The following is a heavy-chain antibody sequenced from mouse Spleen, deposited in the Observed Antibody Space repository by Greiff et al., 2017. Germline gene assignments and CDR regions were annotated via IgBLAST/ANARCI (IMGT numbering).Heavy chain of an antibody. V-gene: IGHV1-15*01. CDR1: GYTFTDYE. CDR2: IDPETGGT. Sequence: VQLQQSGAELVRPGASVTLSCKASGYTFTDYEMHWVKQTPVHGLEWIGAIDPETGGTAYNQKFKGKAILTADKSSSTAYMELRSLTSEDSAVYYCTRTGLYYFDYWGQGTTLTVSS. CDR3: TRTGLYYFDY. J-gene: IGHJ2*01. D-gene: IGHD4-1*01.